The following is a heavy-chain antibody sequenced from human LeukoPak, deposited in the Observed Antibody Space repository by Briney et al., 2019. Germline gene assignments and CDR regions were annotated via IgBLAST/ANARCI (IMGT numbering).Heavy chain of an antibody. D-gene: IGHD4-17*01. CDR2: ISYDGSNK. V-gene: IGHV3-30-3*01. J-gene: IGHJ6*02. CDR1: GFTFSSYA. Sequence: GGSLRLSCAASGFTFSSYAMHWVRQAPGKGLEWVAVISYDGSNKYYADSVKGRLTISRDNSKNTLYLQMNSLRAEDTAVYYCARDVNGDYGDQDYYYYGMDVWGQGTTVTVSS. CDR3: ARDVNGDYGDQDYYYYGMDV.